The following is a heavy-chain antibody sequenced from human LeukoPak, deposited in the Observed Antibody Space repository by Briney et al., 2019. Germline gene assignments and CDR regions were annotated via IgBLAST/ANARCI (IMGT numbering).Heavy chain of an antibody. J-gene: IGHJ4*02. D-gene: IGHD5-12*01. CDR2: ISSSGSTI. CDR1: GFTFSSYE. Sequence: HPGGSLRLSCAASGFTFSSYEMNWVRQAPGKGLEWVSYISSSGSTIYYADSVKGRFTISRDNAKNSLYLQMNSLRAEDTAVYYCARDHWEYGGYDLGLDYWGQGTLVTVSS. V-gene: IGHV3-48*03. CDR3: ARDHWEYGGYDLGLDY.